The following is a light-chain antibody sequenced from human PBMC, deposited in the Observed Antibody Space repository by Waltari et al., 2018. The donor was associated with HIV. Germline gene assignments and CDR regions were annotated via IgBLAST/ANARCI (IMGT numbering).Light chain of an antibody. CDR3: VTWDDSLRGVV. V-gene: IGLV1-47*01. CDR2: RND. Sequence: SVVTQPPSASGNPGQRVTISCSGNTSNIGSNYVFWYQHLPGTAPKLLIHRNDQRPSGVPDRFSGSTSGTSASLAISGLRSEDEADYYCVTWDDSLRGVVFGGGTKVAVL. J-gene: IGLJ2*01. CDR1: TSNIGSNY.